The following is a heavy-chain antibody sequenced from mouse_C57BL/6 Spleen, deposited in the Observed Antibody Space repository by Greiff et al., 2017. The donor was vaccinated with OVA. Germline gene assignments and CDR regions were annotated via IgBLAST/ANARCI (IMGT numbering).Heavy chain of an antibody. D-gene: IGHD1-1*01. Sequence: VQLQQSGAELVRPGASVKLSCTASGFNIKDDYMHWVKQRPEQGLEWIGWIDPENGDTEYASKFQGKATITADTSSNTAYLQLSSLTSEDTAVYYCTKTVLFYAMDYWGQGTSVTVSS. CDR3: TKTVLFYAMDY. CDR2: IDPENGDT. CDR1: GFNIKDDY. J-gene: IGHJ4*01. V-gene: IGHV14-4*01.